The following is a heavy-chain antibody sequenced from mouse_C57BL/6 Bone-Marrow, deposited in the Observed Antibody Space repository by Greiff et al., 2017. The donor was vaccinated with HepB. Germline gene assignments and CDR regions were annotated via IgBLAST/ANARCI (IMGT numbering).Heavy chain of an antibody. CDR3: ARVTTLVADDWYFDV. CDR1: GYTFTSYW. D-gene: IGHD1-1*01. CDR2: IYPGSGST. Sequence: VQLQQPGAELVKPGASVKMSCKASGYTFTSYWITWVKQRPGQGLEWIGDIYPGSGSTNYNEKLKSKATLTVDTSSSTAYMQLSSLTSEDSAVYYCARVTTLVADDWYFDVWGTGTTVTVSS. J-gene: IGHJ1*03. V-gene: IGHV1-55*01.